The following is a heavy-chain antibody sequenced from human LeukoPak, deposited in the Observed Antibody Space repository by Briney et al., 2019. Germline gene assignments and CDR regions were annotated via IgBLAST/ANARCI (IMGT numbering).Heavy chain of an antibody. CDR3: ARVAQLWLLDY. D-gene: IGHD5-18*01. J-gene: IGHJ4*02. Sequence: SETLSLTCTVSGGSISSGDYYWSWIRQPPGKGLEWIGYIYYGGSTYYNPSLKSRVTISVDTSKNQFSLKLSSVTAADTAVYYCARVAQLWLLDYWGQGTLVTVSS. CDR2: IYYGGST. V-gene: IGHV4-30-4*01. CDR1: GGSISSGDYY.